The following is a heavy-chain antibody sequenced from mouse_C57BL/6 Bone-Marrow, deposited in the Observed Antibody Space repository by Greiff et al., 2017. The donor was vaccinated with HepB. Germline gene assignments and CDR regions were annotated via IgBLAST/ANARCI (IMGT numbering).Heavy chain of an antibody. V-gene: IGHV1-18*01. CDR1: GYTFTDYN. J-gene: IGHJ3*01. D-gene: IGHD2-3*01. CDR3: ARTLDGYPCAY. CDR2: INPNNGGT. Sequence: VQLQQSGPELVKPGASVKIPCKASGYTFTDYNMDWVKQSHGKSLEWIGDINPNNGGTIYNQKFKGKAKLTVDKSSSTAYMERRSLTSEDTAVYYCARTLDGYPCAYWGQGTLVTVSA.